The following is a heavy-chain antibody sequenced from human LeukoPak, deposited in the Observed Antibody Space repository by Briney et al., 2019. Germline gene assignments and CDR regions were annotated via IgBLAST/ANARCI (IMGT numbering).Heavy chain of an antibody. Sequence: SETLSLTCAVSGGSISSSSSNCWTWVRQPLGKGLEWIGEIYYSGSTYYNPSLKSRVTISVDTSKNQFSLKLSSVTAADTAVYYCARSFLCGGDCYDAFDIWGQGTMVTVSS. CDR2: IYYSGST. D-gene: IGHD2-21*02. CDR3: ARSFLCGGDCYDAFDI. V-gene: IGHV4-30-4*01. J-gene: IGHJ3*02. CDR1: GGSISSSSSNC.